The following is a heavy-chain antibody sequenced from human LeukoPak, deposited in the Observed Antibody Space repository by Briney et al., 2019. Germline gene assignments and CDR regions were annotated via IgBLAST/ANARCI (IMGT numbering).Heavy chain of an antibody. D-gene: IGHD1-20*01. CDR3: ARARVITGTARAFDI. V-gene: IGHV1-18*01. CDR1: GYTFTSYG. Sequence: ASVKVSCKASGYTFTSYGISWVRQAPGQGLEWMGWISAYNGNTNYAQKLQGRVTMTTDTSTSTAYMELRSLRSDDTAVYYCARARVITGTARAFDIWGQGTMVTVSS. J-gene: IGHJ3*02. CDR2: ISAYNGNT.